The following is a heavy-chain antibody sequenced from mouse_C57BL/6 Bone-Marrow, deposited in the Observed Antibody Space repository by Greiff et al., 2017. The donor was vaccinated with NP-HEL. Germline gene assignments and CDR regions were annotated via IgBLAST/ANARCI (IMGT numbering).Heavy chain of an antibody. CDR1: GYTFTDYN. J-gene: IGHJ4*01. CDR3: ARQRLRQYAMDY. V-gene: IGHV1-18*01. CDR2: INPNNGGT. Sequence: EVQLQQSGPELVKPGASVKIPCKASGYTFTDYNMDWVKQSHGKSLEWIGDINPNNGGTIYNQKFKGKATLTVDKSSSTAYMELRSLTSEDTAVYYCARQRLRQYAMDYWGQGTSVTVSS. D-gene: IGHD2-4*01.